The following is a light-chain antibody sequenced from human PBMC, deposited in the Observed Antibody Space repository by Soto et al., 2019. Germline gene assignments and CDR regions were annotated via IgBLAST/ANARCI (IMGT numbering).Light chain of an antibody. CDR3: QQGYNTFWT. CDR2: AAT. CDR1: QPIGTS. Sequence: DIQMTQSPSSLSAFVGDSVTVTCRASQPIGTSLHWYQQKAGKAPKVLISAATKLQSGVPSRFSGSGAGTDFTLTISNLQPEDSATYYGQQGYNTFWTFGRGTKVELK. V-gene: IGKV1-39*01. J-gene: IGKJ1*01.